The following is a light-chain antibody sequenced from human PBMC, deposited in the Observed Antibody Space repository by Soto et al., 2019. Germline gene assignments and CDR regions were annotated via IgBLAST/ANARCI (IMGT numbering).Light chain of an antibody. Sequence: DIQMTQSPSSLSASVGDRVTITCRASQSISNYLSWYQQKPQKAPKLLIYAASTLQSGVPSRFSGSGSGTDFTLTISSLQPEDFATYYCQQSYSTPPEYTFGQGTKLEIK. CDR2: AAS. CDR1: QSISNY. CDR3: QQSYSTPPEYT. J-gene: IGKJ2*01. V-gene: IGKV1-39*01.